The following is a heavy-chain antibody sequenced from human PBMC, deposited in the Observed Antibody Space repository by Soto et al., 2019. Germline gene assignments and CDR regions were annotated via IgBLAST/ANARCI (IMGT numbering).Heavy chain of an antibody. CDR2: INPSGGST. V-gene: IGHV1-46*01. Sequence: ASVKVSCKASGYTFTSYYMHWVRQAPGQRLEWMGIINPSGGSTSYAQKFQGRVTMTRDTSTSTVYMELSSLRSEDTAVYYCARDLVVVTATDYYYGMDVWGQGTTVTVSS. CDR3: ARDLVVVTATDYYYGMDV. J-gene: IGHJ6*02. CDR1: GYTFTSYY. D-gene: IGHD2-21*02.